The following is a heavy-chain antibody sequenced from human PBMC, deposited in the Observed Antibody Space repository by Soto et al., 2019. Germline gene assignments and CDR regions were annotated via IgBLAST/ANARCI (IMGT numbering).Heavy chain of an antibody. CDR3: XXXXXXXXXXXXXXXXMDV. CDR2: ISYDGSNK. Sequence: QVQLVESGGGVVQPGRSLRLSCAASGFTFSSYGMHWVRQAXXXXXXXVXVISYDGSNKYYEDYVKGRFTISRDNSKXXXXXXXXXXXXXXXXXXXXXXXXXXXXXXXXXXXXMDVWGQGTTVTVSS. V-gene: IGHV3-30*03. CDR1: GFTFSSYG. J-gene: IGHJ6*02.